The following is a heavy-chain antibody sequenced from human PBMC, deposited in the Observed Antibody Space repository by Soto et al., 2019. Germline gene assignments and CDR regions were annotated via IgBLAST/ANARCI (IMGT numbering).Heavy chain of an antibody. V-gene: IGHV4-30-4*01. CDR2: ISYSGIT. J-gene: IGHJ6*02. CDR1: GGSISSGNYY. Sequence: LSLTCTVSGGSISSGNYYWSWIRQPPGKGLEWIGYISYSGITYYNPSLKSRLTISVDTSKNQFSLKLSSVTAADTAVYYCARRPYYYYGMDVWGQGTTVTVSS. CDR3: ARRPYYYYGMDV.